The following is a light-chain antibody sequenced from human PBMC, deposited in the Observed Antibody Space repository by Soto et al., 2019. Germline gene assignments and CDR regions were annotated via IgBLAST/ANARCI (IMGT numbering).Light chain of an antibody. Sequence: EIVLTQSPGTLSLSPXXXXXXXXXASQSXRTYLAWYQQKPGQAPRLLIYDASARIPGIPDRFSGVGSGTDFTLTISRLDPEDFAVYYFQQYSNSPRTFGQGTKGEIK. CDR3: QQYSNSPRT. J-gene: IGKJ1*01. CDR1: QSXRTY. V-gene: IGKV3-20*01. CDR2: DAS.